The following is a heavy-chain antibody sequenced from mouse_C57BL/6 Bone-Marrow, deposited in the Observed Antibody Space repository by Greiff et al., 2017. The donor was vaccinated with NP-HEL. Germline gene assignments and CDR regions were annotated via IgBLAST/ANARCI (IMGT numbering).Heavy chain of an antibody. CDR3: ARKVYYGFYYYAMDY. V-gene: IGHV1-61*01. CDR2: IYPSDSGT. J-gene: IGHJ4*01. Sequence: QVQLQQPGAELVRPGSSVKLSCKASGYTFTSYWMDWVKQRPGQGLEWIGNIYPSDSGTHYNQKFKDKATLTVDKSSSTAYMQLSSLTSEDSAVYYCARKVYYGFYYYAMDYWGQGTSVTVSS. D-gene: IGHD2-2*01. CDR1: GYTFTSYW.